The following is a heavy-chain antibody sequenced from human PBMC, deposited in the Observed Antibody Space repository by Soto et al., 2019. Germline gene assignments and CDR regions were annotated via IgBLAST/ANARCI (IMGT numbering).Heavy chain of an antibody. CDR3: ASVQVTFIAVAGVDY. V-gene: IGHV3-11*01. CDR2: ISSSGSTI. J-gene: IGHJ4*02. D-gene: IGHD6-19*01. CDR1: GFTFSDYY. Sequence: QVQLVESGGGVVKPGGSLRLSCAASGFTFSDYYMSWIRQAPGKGLEWVSYISSSGSTIYYADSVKGRFTISRDKAKNSLYLKMNSLRAEDTAVYYCASVQVTFIAVAGVDYLGQGPLVNVSS.